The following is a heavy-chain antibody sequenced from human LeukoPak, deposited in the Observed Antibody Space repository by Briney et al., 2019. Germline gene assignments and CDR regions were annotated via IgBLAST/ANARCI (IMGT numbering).Heavy chain of an antibody. Sequence: SVKVSCKASGGTFSSYAISWVRQAPGQGLEWMGGIIPIFGTANYAQKFQGRVTITADESTSTAYMELSSLRSEDTAVYYCARGTILTGYIGYYYYMDVWGKGTTVTVSS. D-gene: IGHD3-9*01. V-gene: IGHV1-69*13. CDR3: ARGTILTGYIGYYYYMDV. J-gene: IGHJ6*03. CDR2: IIPIFGTA. CDR1: GGTFSSYA.